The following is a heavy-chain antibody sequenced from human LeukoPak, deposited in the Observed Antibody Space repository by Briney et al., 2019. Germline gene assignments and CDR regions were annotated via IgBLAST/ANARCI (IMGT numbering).Heavy chain of an antibody. CDR1: GFTFSGSA. Sequence: GGSLRLSYAASGFTFSGSAMHWVRQASGKGLEWVGRIRSKANSYATAYAASVKGRFTISRDDSKNTAYLQMNSLKTEDTAVYYCARYCSSTSCYGWGQGTLVTVSS. J-gene: IGHJ4*02. D-gene: IGHD2-2*01. CDR2: IRSKANSYAT. CDR3: ARYCSSTSCYG. V-gene: IGHV3-73*01.